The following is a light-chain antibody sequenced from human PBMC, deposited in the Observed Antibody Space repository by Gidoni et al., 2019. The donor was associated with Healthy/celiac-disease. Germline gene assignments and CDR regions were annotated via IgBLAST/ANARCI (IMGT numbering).Light chain of an antibody. CDR1: QSVLYSSNNKNY. V-gene: IGKV4-1*01. CDR3: QQYYSTPRT. Sequence: DIVMTQSPDSLAVSLCERATINCKSSQSVLYSSNNKNYLAWYQQKPGQPPKLLIYWASTRESGVPDRFSGNGSGTDFTLTISSLQAEDVAVYYCQQYYSTPRTFGQGTKVEIK. CDR2: WAS. J-gene: IGKJ1*01.